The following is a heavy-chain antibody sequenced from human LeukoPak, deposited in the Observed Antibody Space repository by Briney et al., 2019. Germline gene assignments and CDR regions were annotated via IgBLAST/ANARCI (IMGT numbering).Heavy chain of an antibody. CDR1: GDSMNNYY. CDR2: IYTSGST. CDR3: AKLSYVVGATGTQYSWLDP. V-gene: IGHV4-4*07. J-gene: IGHJ5*02. Sequence: SETLSLSCTVSGDSMNNYYWSWIRQRAGMGVEWIWRIYTSGSTNCNPSLKSRVTMSVDTSKNQFSLKLSSVTAADTAVYYCAKLSYVVGATGTQYSWLDPWGRGTLVTVSS. D-gene: IGHD2-15*01.